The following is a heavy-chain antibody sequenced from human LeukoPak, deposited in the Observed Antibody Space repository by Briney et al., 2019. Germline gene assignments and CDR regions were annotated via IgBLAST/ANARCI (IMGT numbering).Heavy chain of an antibody. CDR1: GFRFDDYG. J-gene: IGHJ4*02. CDR2: INWNGGSI. CDR3: ARATCSGGRCPDY. V-gene: IGHV3-20*04. D-gene: IGHD2-15*01. Sequence: GGSLRLSCAASGFRFDDYGMSWVRQAPGKGLQWVSGINWNGGSIGYADSVKGRFTISRDNAKNSLYLQVNSLRAEDTALYYCARATCSGGRCPDYWGQGTLVTVSS.